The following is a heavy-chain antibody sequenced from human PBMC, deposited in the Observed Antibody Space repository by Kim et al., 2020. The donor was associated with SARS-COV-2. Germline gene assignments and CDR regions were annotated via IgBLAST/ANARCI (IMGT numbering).Heavy chain of an antibody. CDR2: ISYDGSHK. CDR1: GFIFSSYG. D-gene: IGHD3-10*01. Sequence: GGSLRLSCAASGFIFSSYGMHWVRQAPGKGLEWVAVISYDGSHKYYADSVKGRFTISRDNSKNTLYVQMNSLRAEDTAVYYCAKDQFPAIYYGSGSYSGAFDYWGQGTLVTVSS. V-gene: IGHV3-30*18. CDR3: AKDQFPAIYYGSGSYSGAFDY. J-gene: IGHJ4*02.